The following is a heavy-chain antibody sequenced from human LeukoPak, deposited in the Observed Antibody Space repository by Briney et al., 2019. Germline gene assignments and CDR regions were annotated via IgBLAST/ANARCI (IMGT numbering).Heavy chain of an antibody. D-gene: IGHD4-23*01. J-gene: IGHJ6*02. Sequence: GRSRRLSCVGSGFAFHNYAMHWVRRPPGKGLEWVSAINWNSDTKAYADSVKGRFTISRDRARNSLYLQMDSLRPEDTALYYCAKDTGGNGAYFYAMDVWGQGTSVTVSS. V-gene: IGHV3-9*01. CDR3: AKDTGGNGAYFYAMDV. CDR2: INWNSDTK. CDR1: GFAFHNYA.